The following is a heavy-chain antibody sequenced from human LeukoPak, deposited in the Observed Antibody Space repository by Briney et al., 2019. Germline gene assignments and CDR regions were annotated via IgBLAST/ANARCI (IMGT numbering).Heavy chain of an antibody. Sequence: GGSLRLSCAATGFTFSSYAMNWVRQAPGKGLEWVSAITGSGGSTYYADSVKGRFTISRDNFKNTLYLQMNSLRAEDTALYYCAKDLGDGYNYGYWGQGTLVTVFS. CDR1: GFTFSSYA. J-gene: IGHJ4*02. CDR2: ITGSGGST. V-gene: IGHV3-23*01. CDR3: AKDLGDGYNYGY. D-gene: IGHD5-24*01.